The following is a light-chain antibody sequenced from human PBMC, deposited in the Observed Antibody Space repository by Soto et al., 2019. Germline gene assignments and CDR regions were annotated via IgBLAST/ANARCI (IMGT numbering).Light chain of an antibody. J-gene: IGLJ3*02. CDR2: EVS. CDR1: SSDVGNYMY. V-gene: IGLV2-8*01. CDR3: SSYAGSNNWV. Sequence: QSALTQSPPASGSPEHPVTISSTGTSSDVGNYMYVSWYQQHPGKAPKLMIYEVSKRPSGVPDRFSGSKSGNTASLTVSGLQAEDEADYYCSSYAGSNNWVFGGGTKLTVL.